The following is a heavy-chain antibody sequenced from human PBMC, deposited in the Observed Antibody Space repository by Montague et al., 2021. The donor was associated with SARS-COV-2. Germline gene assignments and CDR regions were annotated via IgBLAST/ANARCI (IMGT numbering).Heavy chain of an antibody. V-gene: IGHV4-61*02. CDR2: VYTTGST. J-gene: IGHJ4*02. D-gene: IGHD5-12*01. Sequence: TLSLTCTVSGGSISSDSYYWSWIRQPAGKGLEWIGRVYTTGSTNYNPSLKSRVTISGDTSRNQFSLRLTSETAADTAMYYCARAVIYGGYAFAYFDFWGQGVLVTVSS. CDR3: ARAVIYGGYAFAYFDF. CDR1: GGSISSDSYY.